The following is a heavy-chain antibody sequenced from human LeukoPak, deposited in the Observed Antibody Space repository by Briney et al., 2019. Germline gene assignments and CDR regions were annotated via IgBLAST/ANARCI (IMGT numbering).Heavy chain of an antibody. J-gene: IGHJ3*02. CDR1: GFTFSSYS. D-gene: IGHD4-17*01. CDR3: ARVDTVTTFVDAFDI. V-gene: IGHV3-21*01. CDR2: ISSSSSYI. Sequence: GGSLRLSCAASGFTFSSYSMNWVRQAPGKGLEWVSSISSSSSYIYYADSVKGRFTISRDNAKNSLYLQMNSLRAEDTAVYYCARVDTVTTFVDAFDIWGQGTMVTVSS.